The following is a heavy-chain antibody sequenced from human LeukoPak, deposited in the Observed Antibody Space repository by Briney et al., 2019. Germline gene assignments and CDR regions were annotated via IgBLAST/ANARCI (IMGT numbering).Heavy chain of an antibody. CDR3: AREGSGSHRGHFDY. Sequence: GGSLRLSCAASGFTFRSYSMYWVRQAPGKGLEWVSSITSSGSYIYYTDSVQGRFTISRDNAENSLYLQMNSLRADDTAVYYCAREGSGSHRGHFDYWGQGTLVTVSS. D-gene: IGHD1-26*01. CDR2: ITSSGSYI. J-gene: IGHJ4*02. V-gene: IGHV3-21*01. CDR1: GFTFRSYS.